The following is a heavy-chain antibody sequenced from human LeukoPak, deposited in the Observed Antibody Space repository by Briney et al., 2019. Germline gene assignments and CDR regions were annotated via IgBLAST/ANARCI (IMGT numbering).Heavy chain of an antibody. CDR2: INPNSGGT. CDR1: GYTFTGYY. CDR3: ARDRAWIQLWFDAFDI. D-gene: IGHD5-18*01. J-gene: IGHJ3*02. Sequence: GASVKVSCKASGYTFTGYYIHWVRQAPGQGLEWLAWINPNSGGTGYAQKFQGRVTMTRDTSISTAYMELSRLRSDDTAVYYCARDRAWIQLWFDAFDIWGQGTMVTVSS. V-gene: IGHV1-2*02.